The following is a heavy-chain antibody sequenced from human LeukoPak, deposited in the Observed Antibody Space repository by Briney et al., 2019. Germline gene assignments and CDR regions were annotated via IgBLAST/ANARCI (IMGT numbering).Heavy chain of an antibody. Sequence: PSETLSLTCAVYGGSFSGYYWSWIRQPPGKGLEWIGEINHSGSTNYNPSLKSRVTISVDTSKNQFSLKLSSVTAADTAVYYCARDLRGITRYDWFDPWGQGTLVTVSS. D-gene: IGHD3-10*01. V-gene: IGHV4-34*01. CDR1: GGSFSGYY. CDR3: ARDLRGITRYDWFDP. J-gene: IGHJ5*02. CDR2: INHSGST.